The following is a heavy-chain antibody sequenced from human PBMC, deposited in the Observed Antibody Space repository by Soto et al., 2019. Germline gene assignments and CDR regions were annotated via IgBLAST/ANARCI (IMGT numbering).Heavy chain of an antibody. CDR2: ITASGGFT. CDR1: GLTFNKFA. D-gene: IGHD4-17*01. CDR3: AKDPNGDYIGAFEM. Sequence: PGGSLRLSCTASGLTFNKFAFTWVRQTPGMGLEWLSSITASGGFTKYADSVKGRFTTSRDNPKNTLYLQMNSLRVEDTAVYYCAKDPNGDYIGAFEMWGQGIMVTVSS. J-gene: IGHJ3*02. V-gene: IGHV3-23*01.